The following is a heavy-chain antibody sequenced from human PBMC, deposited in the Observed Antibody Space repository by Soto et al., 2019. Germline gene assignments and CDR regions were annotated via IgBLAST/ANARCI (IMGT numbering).Heavy chain of an antibody. CDR2: INPKSGGT. J-gene: IGHJ6*02. CDR1: GYTFTGYY. D-gene: IGHD6-6*01. V-gene: IGHV1-2*02. Sequence: ASVKVSCKASGYTFTGYYMHWVRQAPGQGLEWIGWINPKSGGTNYAQKFQGRVTMTRDTSISTAYMELNRLRSDDTAVYYCARESIAARPFYYYGMDVWGQGTTV. CDR3: ARESIAARPFYYYGMDV.